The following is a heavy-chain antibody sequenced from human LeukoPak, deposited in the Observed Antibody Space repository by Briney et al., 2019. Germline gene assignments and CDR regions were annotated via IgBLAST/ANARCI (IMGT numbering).Heavy chain of an antibody. CDR1: GYTFTSYG. CDR2: ISAYNGNT. V-gene: IGHV1-18*01. CDR3: ARGVGRETYYDFWSGYFDY. Sequence: ASVKVSCKASGYTFTSYGISWVRQAPGQGLEWMGWISAYNGNTNYAQKLQGRVTMTTDTSTSTAYMELRSLRSDDTAVYYCARGVGRETYYDFWSGYFDYWGQGTLVTVSS. D-gene: IGHD3-3*01. J-gene: IGHJ4*02.